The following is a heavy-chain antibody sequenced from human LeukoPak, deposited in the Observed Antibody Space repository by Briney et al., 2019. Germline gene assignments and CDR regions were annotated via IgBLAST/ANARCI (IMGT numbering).Heavy chain of an antibody. J-gene: IGHJ6*03. Sequence: ASVKVSCKASGYTFTSYYMHWVRQAPGQGLEWMGIINPRDETTSYAQKFLGGVNMTRDTSTSTVYMELSSLRSEDTAVYYCAREMATIPETYYYYMDVWGKGTTVTVSS. D-gene: IGHD5-24*01. V-gene: IGHV1-46*01. CDR2: INPRDETT. CDR3: AREMATIPETYYYYMDV. CDR1: GYTFTSYY.